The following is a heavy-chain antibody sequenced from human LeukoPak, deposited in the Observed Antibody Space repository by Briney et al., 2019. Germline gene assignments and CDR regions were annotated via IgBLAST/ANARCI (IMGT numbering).Heavy chain of an antibody. Sequence: SVKVSCTVSGYSFSTYGFSWVRQAPGQGLEWMGWISAYNGNTNYARKLQGRVTMTTDTSTSTAYMELRSLRSDDTAVYYCAREKYYYGSGSYPFDYWGQGTLVTVSS. CDR2: ISAYNGNT. CDR1: GYSFSTYG. J-gene: IGHJ4*02. V-gene: IGHV1-18*01. D-gene: IGHD3-10*01. CDR3: AREKYYYGSGSYPFDY.